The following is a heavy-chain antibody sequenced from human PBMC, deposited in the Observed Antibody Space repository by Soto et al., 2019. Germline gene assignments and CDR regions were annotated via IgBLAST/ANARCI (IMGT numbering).Heavy chain of an antibody. CDR3: AKDRPGSSRWNWYFDL. J-gene: IGHJ2*01. D-gene: IGHD6-19*01. CDR2: ISGGGIST. Sequence: AWCLAKSFAASEITFISYAMSWVRKAPGKGLEWVSAISGGGISTFYADSVKGRFTVSRDNSKNTLYLQMNSLRPEDTAVYYCAKDRPGSSRWNWYFDLWGRGTRVTVS. CDR1: EITFISYA. V-gene: IGHV3-23*01.